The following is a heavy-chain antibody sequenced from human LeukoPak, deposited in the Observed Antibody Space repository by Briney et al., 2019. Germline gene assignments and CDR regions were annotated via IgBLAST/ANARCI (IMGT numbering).Heavy chain of an antibody. D-gene: IGHD5-18*01. CDR2: IIPILGIA. J-gene: IGHJ4*02. CDR3: ASGRQLWYPFFDY. V-gene: IGHV1-69*04. Sequence: SVKVSCKASGGTFSSYAISWVRQAPGQGLEWMGRIIPILGIANYAQKFQGRVTITADKSTSTAYMELSSLRSEDTAVYYCASGRQLWYPFFDYWGQGTLVAVSS. CDR1: GGTFSSYA.